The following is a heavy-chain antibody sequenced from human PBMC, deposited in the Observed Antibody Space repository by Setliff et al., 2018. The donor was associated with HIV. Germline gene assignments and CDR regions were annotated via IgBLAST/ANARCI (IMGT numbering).Heavy chain of an antibody. J-gene: IGHJ6*02. V-gene: IGHV4-61*09. D-gene: IGHD1-7*01. CDR1: GGSISSGTYY. Sequence: SETLSLTCTVSGGSISSGTYYWSWIRQPAGKGMEWIGHIYTSGSTDYNPTFKSRVTISEDTSKNQVSLKVSSVTAADTAVYYCARERWNYDYYYYGMDVWGQGTTVTVSS. CDR3: ARERWNYDYYYYGMDV. CDR2: IYTSGST.